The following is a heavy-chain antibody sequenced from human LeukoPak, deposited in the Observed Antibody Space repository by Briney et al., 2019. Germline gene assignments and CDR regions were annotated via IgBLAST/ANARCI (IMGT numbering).Heavy chain of an antibody. Sequence: GGSLRLSCAASGFTFSSYGMHWVRQAPGKGLEWVAVISYDGSNKYYADSVKGRFTISRDNSKNTLYLQMNSLRAEDTAVYYCAKEAGRAGYDYFDYWGQGTLVTVSS. J-gene: IGHJ4*02. V-gene: IGHV3-30*18. CDR3: AKEAGRAGYDYFDY. CDR1: GFTFSSYG. CDR2: ISYDGSNK. D-gene: IGHD5-12*01.